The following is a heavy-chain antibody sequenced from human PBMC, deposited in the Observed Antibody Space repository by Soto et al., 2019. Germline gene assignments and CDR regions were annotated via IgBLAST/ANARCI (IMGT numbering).Heavy chain of an antibody. CDR3: ARGVYGYYYDCSGYYDWFFFDY. CDR2: ISYDGSNK. Sequence: QVQLVESGGGVVQPGRSLRLSCAASGFTFSGYAMHWVRQAPGKGLEWVAVISYDGSNKYYADSVKGRFTISRDNSKNTLYLQMNSLSAEDTAVYYCARGVYGYYYDCSGYYDWFFFDYWGQGTLVTVSS. J-gene: IGHJ4*02. CDR1: GFTFSGYA. D-gene: IGHD3-22*01. V-gene: IGHV3-30-3*01.